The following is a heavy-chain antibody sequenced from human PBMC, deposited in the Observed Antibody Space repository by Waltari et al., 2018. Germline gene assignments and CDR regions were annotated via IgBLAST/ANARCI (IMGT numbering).Heavy chain of an antibody. V-gene: IGHV4-38-2*02. CDR2: IYHRGST. CDR1: GYSIRSGYY. Sequence: QVQLQESGPGLVKPSETLSLTCTVSGYSIRSGYYWGWLRQPPGKGLEWIGSIYHRGSTYYNPSPKSRVTISVDTSKNQFSLKLSSVTAADTAVYYCAREVRLTIFGVVISEEYYMDVWGKGTTVTVSS. D-gene: IGHD3-3*01. J-gene: IGHJ6*03. CDR3: AREVRLTIFGVVISEEYYMDV.